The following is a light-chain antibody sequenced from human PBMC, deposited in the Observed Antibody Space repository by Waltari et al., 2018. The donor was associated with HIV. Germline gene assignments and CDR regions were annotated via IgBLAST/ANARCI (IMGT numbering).Light chain of an antibody. V-gene: IGLV1-44*01. Sequence: QSVLTQPPSASGTPGQRVTISCSGSSPNIGGNTVNCYQHLPGTAPKLLIYSNHQRPSGVPDRFSGSKSGTSASLAISGLQSEDEADYYCASRDDSLNGPVFGRGTKLTVL. J-gene: IGLJ2*01. CDR3: ASRDDSLNGPV. CDR2: SNH. CDR1: SPNIGGNT.